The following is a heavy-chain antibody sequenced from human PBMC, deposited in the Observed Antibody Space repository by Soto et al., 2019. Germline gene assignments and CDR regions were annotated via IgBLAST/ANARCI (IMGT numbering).Heavy chain of an antibody. J-gene: IGHJ4*02. Sequence: QVQLVQSGAEVKKPGSSVKVSCKASGGTFSSYAISWVRQAPGQGLERMGGIIPIFGTANYAQKFQGRVTITADESTSTAYMELSSLRSEDTAVYYCARESYSSGWQMDSYFDYWGQGTLVTVSS. D-gene: IGHD6-19*01. CDR3: ARESYSSGWQMDSYFDY. V-gene: IGHV1-69*01. CDR2: IIPIFGTA. CDR1: GGTFSSYA.